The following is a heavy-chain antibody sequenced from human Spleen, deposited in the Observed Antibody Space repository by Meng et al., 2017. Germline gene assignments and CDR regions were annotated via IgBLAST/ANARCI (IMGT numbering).Heavy chain of an antibody. CDR3: ARGPTTMAHDFDY. CDR2: INHSGST. CDR1: GGSFSDYY. Sequence: QGGPGPLKPSVTLSLTFVVSGGSFSDYYWSWIRQPPGKGLEWIGEINHSGSTNYNPSLESRATISVDTSQNNLSLKLSSVTAADSAVYYCARGPTTMAHDFDYWGQGTLVTVSS. V-gene: IGHV4-34*01. D-gene: IGHD4-11*01. J-gene: IGHJ4*02.